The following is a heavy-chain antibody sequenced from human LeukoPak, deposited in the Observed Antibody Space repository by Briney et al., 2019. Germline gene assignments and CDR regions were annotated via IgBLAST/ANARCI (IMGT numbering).Heavy chain of an antibody. CDR1: GYTFTGYY. Sequence: ASVKVSCKASGYTFTGYYMHWVRQAPGQGREWMGWINPNSGGTNYAQKFQGRVTMTRDTSISTAYMELSRLRSDDTAVYYCARGVRVRGVTPYNWFDPWGQGTLVTVSS. V-gene: IGHV1-2*02. D-gene: IGHD3-10*01. J-gene: IGHJ5*02. CDR2: INPNSGGT. CDR3: ARGVRVRGVTPYNWFDP.